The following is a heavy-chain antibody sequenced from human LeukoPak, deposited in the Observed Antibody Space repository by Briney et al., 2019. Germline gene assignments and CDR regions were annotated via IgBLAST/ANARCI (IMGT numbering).Heavy chain of an antibody. D-gene: IGHD1-14*01. V-gene: IGHV1-2*02. CDR2: INPNSGGT. J-gene: IGHJ4*02. Sequence: ASVKVSCKASGYTFTDYYIHSVRQAPGGGVERRGWINPNSGGTKYAQKFQGRVTMTRDTSITTAFMELSRLRSDDKAVFYCDRDARNTAHYWGQGTLVTVSS. CDR1: GYTFTDYY. CDR3: DRDARNTAHY.